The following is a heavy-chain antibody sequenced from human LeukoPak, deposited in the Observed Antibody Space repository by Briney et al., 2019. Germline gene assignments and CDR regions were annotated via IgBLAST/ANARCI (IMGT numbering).Heavy chain of an antibody. J-gene: IGHJ4*02. D-gene: IGHD1-26*01. CDR3: ARALDRVGAGDDFDY. CDR1: GFTFSSYE. V-gene: IGHV3-48*03. CDR2: ISSSGSTI. Sequence: GGSLRLSCAASGFTFSSYEMNWVRQAPGKGLEWVSYISSSGSTIYYADSVKGRFTISRDNAKNSLYLQMNSLRAEDTAVYYCARALDRVGAGDDFDYWGQGTLVTVSS.